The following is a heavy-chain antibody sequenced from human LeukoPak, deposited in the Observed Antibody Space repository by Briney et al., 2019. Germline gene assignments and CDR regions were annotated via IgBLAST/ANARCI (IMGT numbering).Heavy chain of an antibody. J-gene: IGHJ4*02. CDR3: VTGVRSGYYGL. D-gene: IGHD3-22*01. V-gene: IGHV3-15*04. Sequence: GGSLRLSCAASGFTFSHAWMSWVRQAPGKGLEWVGRIVSKTEAGTTDYAAPVKGRFTISRDDSRNTLFLQMNSPKTEDTGVYYCVTGVRSGYYGLWGQGTLVTVSS. CDR1: GFTFSHAW. CDR2: IVSKTEAGTT.